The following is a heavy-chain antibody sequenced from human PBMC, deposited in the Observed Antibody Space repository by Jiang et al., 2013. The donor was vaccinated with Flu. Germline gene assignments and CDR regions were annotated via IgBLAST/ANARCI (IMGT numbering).Heavy chain of an antibody. Sequence: QLVESGAEVKKPGASVKVSCKASGYTFTGYYVHWVGQAPGQGLEWMGWINPNSGGTSYAQKFQGRVTMTRDTSISTTYMELGRLRSDDTAMYYCATDEPMEGGYYYDGMDVWGQGTTVTVSS. J-gene: IGHJ6*02. CDR2: INPNSGGT. CDR1: GYTFTGYY. V-gene: IGHV1-2*02. D-gene: IGHD3-16*01. CDR3: ATDEPMEGGYYYDGMDV.